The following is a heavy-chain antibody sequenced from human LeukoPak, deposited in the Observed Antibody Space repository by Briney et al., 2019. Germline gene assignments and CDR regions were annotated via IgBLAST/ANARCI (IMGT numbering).Heavy chain of an antibody. CDR3: ARVAYCSGGSCYLYMDV. Sequence: GASVKVSCKASGYTFTSSGFSWVRQAPGQGFEWMGWINVYNGNTNYAQKLQGRVTMTTDTSTSTAYMELRSLRSDDTAVYYCARVAYCSGGSCYLYMDVWGKGTTVTVSS. V-gene: IGHV1-18*01. D-gene: IGHD2-15*01. J-gene: IGHJ6*03. CDR2: INVYNGNT. CDR1: GYTFTSSG.